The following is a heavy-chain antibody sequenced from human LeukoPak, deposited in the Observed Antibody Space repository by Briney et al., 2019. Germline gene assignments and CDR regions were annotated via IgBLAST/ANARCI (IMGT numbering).Heavy chain of an antibody. CDR2: MNPNNGYS. CDR1: GYTFTNYD. J-gene: IGHJ4*02. Sequence: ASVKVSCKTSGYTFTNYDINWVRQATGQGLEWMAWMNPNNGYSGYAQKFQGRVTITRNTAISTAYMELSSLRSEDTAVYYCVRRGVPIFGVVTDTQDYWGQGTLVTVSS. V-gene: IGHV1-8*03. CDR3: VRRGVPIFGVVTDTQDY. D-gene: IGHD3-3*01.